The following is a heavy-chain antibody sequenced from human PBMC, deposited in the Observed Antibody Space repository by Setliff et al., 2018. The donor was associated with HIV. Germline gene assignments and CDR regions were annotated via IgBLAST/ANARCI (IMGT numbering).Heavy chain of an antibody. D-gene: IGHD3-3*01. CDR3: ARVGVDSQEYFQH. Sequence: ASVKVSCKPSGYTFTTYGLSWVRQAPGQGLEWMGWINTKTGNPTYAQGFTGRFVFSLDTSVSTAYLQINSLKAEDTAIYYCARVGVDSQEYFQHWGQGTLVTVSS. CDR2: INTKTGNP. CDR1: GYTFTTYG. J-gene: IGHJ1*01. V-gene: IGHV7-4-1*02.